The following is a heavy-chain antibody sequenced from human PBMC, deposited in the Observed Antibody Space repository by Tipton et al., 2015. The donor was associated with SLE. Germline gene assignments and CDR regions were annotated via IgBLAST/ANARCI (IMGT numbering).Heavy chain of an antibody. Sequence: TLSLTCTVSGGSINNNYFYWGWIRQPPGKGLEWIGSLYFGGSAYYNPSLKSRVTISVDTSKNQFSLRLNSVTAADTAVYYCARGRRYDYVWGTGAWFDPWGQGTLVTVSS. CDR3: ARGRRYDYVWGTGAWFDP. J-gene: IGHJ5*02. CDR2: LYFGGSA. V-gene: IGHV4-39*07. CDR1: GGSINNNYFY. D-gene: IGHD3-16*01.